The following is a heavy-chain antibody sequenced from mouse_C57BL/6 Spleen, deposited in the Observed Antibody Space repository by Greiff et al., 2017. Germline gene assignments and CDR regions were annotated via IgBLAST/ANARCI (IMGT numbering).Heavy chain of an antibody. CDR2: IDPSDGYT. J-gene: IGHJ3*01. CDR3: TRSDLVPLCAY. V-gene: IGHV1-69*01. CDR1: GYTFTSYW. Sequence: QVQLQQPGAELVMPGASVKLSCKASGYTFTSYWMHWVKQRPGQGLEWIGEIDPSDGYTNYNQKFKGKATLPVDKSSSTAYMQLSRLTSEDSAVYYCTRSDLVPLCAYWGQGTLVTVSA. D-gene: IGHD2-2*01.